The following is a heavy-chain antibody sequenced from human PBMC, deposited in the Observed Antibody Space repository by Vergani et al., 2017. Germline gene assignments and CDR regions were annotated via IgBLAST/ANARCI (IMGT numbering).Heavy chain of an antibody. V-gene: IGHV4-39*07. CDR2: ISYSGST. CDR3: ARGIERPDCSSTSCYAYYFDY. Sequence: QLQLQESGPGLVKPSETLSLTCTVSGGSISSSSYYWGWIRQPPGKGLEWIGSISYSGSTYYNPSLKSRVTISVDTSENQFSLKLSSVTAPNTAVYYCARGIERPDCSSTSCYAYYFDYWGQGTLVTVSS. CDR1: GGSISSSSYY. J-gene: IGHJ4*02. D-gene: IGHD2-2*01.